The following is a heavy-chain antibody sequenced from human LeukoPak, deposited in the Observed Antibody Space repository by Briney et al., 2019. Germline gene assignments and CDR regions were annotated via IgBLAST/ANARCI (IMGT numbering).Heavy chain of an antibody. J-gene: IGHJ4*02. CDR1: GFTFSSYG. V-gene: IGHV3-30*02. D-gene: IGHD3-22*01. CDR2: IRYDGSNK. CDR3: AKPSYDSSGYPTYFDY. Sequence: GGSLRLSCAASGFTFSSYGMHWVRQAPGKGLEWVAFIRYDGSNKYYADSVKGRFTISRDNSKNTLYLQMNSLRAEDTAVYYCAKPSYDSSGYPTYFDYWGQGTLVTVSS.